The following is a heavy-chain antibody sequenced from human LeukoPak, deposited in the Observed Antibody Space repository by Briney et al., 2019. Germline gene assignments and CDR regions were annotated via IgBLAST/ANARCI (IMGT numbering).Heavy chain of an antibody. J-gene: IGHJ1*01. V-gene: IGHV3-7*01. D-gene: IGHD3-10*02. CDR3: ATYSRLNAREFQC. CDR1: GFTFSTSW. CDR2: IKTDGSEI. Sequence: GGSLRLSCAASGFTFSTSWVSWVRQAPGKGLEWVANIKTDGSEIYYADSVKGRFTISRDSAKNSLYLQMNSLRAEDTAIYYCATYSRLNAREFQCWGQGTVVTVSS.